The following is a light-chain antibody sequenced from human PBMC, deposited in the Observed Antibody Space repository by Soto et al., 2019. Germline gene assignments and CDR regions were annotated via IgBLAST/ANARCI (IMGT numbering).Light chain of an antibody. CDR1: QGISTY. CDR2: AAS. Sequence: DIQLTQSPSFLSASVGDRVTITCRASQGISTYLNWYQQKPGKAPKLPIYAASSLQSGVPSRFSGSGSETDFTLTISSLQPEDFATYSCQQSYSTTWTFGQGTKVDIK. J-gene: IGKJ1*01. V-gene: IGKV1-39*01. CDR3: QQSYSTTWT.